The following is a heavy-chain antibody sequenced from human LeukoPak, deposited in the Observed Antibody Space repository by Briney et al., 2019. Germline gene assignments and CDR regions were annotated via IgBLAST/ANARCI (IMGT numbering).Heavy chain of an antibody. D-gene: IGHD3-3*01. CDR2: ISGSGGST. J-gene: IGHJ6*03. Sequence: GGSLRLSCAASGFTFSSYAMSWVRQAPARGLEWVSGISGSGGSTYHADSVKGRFTISRDNSKNTLYLQMNSLRAEDTAVYYCAKIGRRYDFWTGYYEEEVDYMDVWGKGTTVTVSS. V-gene: IGHV3-23*01. CDR1: GFTFSSYA. CDR3: AKIGRRYDFWTGYYEEEVDYMDV.